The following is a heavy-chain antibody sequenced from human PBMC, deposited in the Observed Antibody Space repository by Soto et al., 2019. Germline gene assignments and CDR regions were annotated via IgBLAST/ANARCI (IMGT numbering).Heavy chain of an antibody. Sequence: PSETLSLTCTVSGDYMTSSSYYWGWIRQPPGKGLEWIGSIYYSERTSYNSGSTYYSPSLKSRVTISRDTSKSQFSLKLSAVTAADTAVYYCARHTRNQFDPWGQGTLVTVSS. CDR3: ARHTRNQFDP. J-gene: IGHJ5*02. V-gene: IGHV4-39*01. CDR2: IYYSERTSYNSGST. CDR1: GDYMTSSSYY.